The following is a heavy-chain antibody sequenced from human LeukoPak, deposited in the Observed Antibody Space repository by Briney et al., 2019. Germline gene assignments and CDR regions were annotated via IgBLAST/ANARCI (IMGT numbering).Heavy chain of an antibody. V-gene: IGHV4-30-2*01. J-gene: IGHJ4*02. D-gene: IGHD1-26*01. Sequence: SETLSLTCTVSGGSISSGGYYWSWIRQPPGKGLEWIGYIYHSGSTYYNPSLKSRVTISVDRSKDQFSLKLSSVTAADTAVYYCAGGEELQLDYWGQGTLVTVSS. CDR2: IYHSGST. CDR3: AGGEELQLDY. CDR1: GGSISSGGYY.